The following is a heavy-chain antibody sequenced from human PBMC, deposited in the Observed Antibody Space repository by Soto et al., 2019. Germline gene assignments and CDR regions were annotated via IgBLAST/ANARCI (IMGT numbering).Heavy chain of an antibody. V-gene: IGHV3-23*01. J-gene: IGHJ3*02. D-gene: IGHD4-17*01. CDR2: ISGSGGST. CDR3: AKDLSDYPRGDDAFDI. CDR1: GFTFSSYA. Sequence: EVQLLESGGGLVQPGGSLRLSCAASGFTFSSYAMSWVRQAPGKGLEWVSAISGSGGSTYYADSVKGQFTISRDNSKNTLYLQMNSLRAEDTAVYYCAKDLSDYPRGDDAFDIWGQGTMVTVSS.